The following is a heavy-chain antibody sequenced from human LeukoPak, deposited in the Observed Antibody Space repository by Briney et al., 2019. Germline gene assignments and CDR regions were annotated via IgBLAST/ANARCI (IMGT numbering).Heavy chain of an antibody. Sequence: PSETLSLTCIVSGGSMKSYYWSWIRQPPGKGLEWIAYIDDSGNTNYNPSLKSRATISADTSRNEFSLKVNYVTAADTAVYYCARHLAARLGGARFSYYWGQGTLVTVSS. D-gene: IGHD2-21*01. CDR2: IDDSGNT. CDR1: GGSMKSYY. CDR3: ARHLAARLGGARFSYY. J-gene: IGHJ4*02. V-gene: IGHV4-59*08.